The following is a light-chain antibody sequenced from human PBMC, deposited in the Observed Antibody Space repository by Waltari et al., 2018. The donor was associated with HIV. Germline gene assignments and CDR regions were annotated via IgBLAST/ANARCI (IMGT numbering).Light chain of an antibody. V-gene: IGLV1-47*01. J-gene: IGLJ2*01. CDR2: RNN. CDR3: AAWDDSLSGHLI. CDR1: SSTIGSNY. Sequence: QSVLTQPPSRTVTPVQTVTMSCSGASSTIGSNYIFCYQHHPGAAPKLLIYRNNQRPSGVPDRFSGSKSGTSASLAISGLRSEDEAEYYCAAWDDSLSGHLIFGGGTKLTV.